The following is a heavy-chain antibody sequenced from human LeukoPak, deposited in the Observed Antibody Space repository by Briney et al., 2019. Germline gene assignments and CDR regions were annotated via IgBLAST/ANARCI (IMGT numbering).Heavy chain of an antibody. CDR3: ARLVLYFDY. D-gene: IGHD1-26*01. V-gene: IGHV4-59*12. Sequence: SETLSLTCTVSGGSISSYYWSWIRQPPGKGLEWIGYIYYSGSTNYNPSLKSRVTISVDTSKNQFSLKLSSVTAADTAVYYCARLVLYFDYWGQGTLVTVSS. CDR2: IYYSGST. CDR1: GGSISSYY. J-gene: IGHJ4*02.